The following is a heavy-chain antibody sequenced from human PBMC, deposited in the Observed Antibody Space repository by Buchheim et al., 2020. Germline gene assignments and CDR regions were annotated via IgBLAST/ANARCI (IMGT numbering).Heavy chain of an antibody. J-gene: IGHJ4*02. D-gene: IGHD3-22*01. V-gene: IGHV3-74*01. Sequence: EMHLLESGGGLVQPGGSLRLSCSASGFTFSDYWMHWVRQGPGKGLMWVSRLNYDGTTTNYADSVKGRFIMSRDNAKNTLYLQLDSLRPDDTAVYYCARGPRNHYYDKSGLYHIDNWGQGTL. CDR2: LNYDGTTT. CDR1: GFTFSDYW. CDR3: ARGPRNHYYDKSGLYHIDN.